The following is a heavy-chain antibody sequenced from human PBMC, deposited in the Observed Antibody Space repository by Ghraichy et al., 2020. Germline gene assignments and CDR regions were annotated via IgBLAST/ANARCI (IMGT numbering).Heavy chain of an antibody. D-gene: IGHD6-13*01. Sequence: LSLTCVTSGFIFGSYAMSWVRRVPGKGLECVAVISETGGTTFYADSVKGRFTVSRDNSKNTLSLNMNNVRSDDTAIYFCSNLGISAVGTAWGQGTLVTVSS. CDR2: ISETGGTT. CDR1: GFIFGSYA. J-gene: IGHJ5*02. V-gene: IGHV3-23*01. CDR3: SNLGISAVGTA.